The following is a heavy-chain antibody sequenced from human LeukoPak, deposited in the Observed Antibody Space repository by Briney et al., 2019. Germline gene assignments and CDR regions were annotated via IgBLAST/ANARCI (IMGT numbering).Heavy chain of an antibody. CDR2: ISWNSGSI. V-gene: IGHV3-9*01. CDR1: GFTFDDYA. Sequence: GGSLRLSCAASGFTFDDYAMHWVRLARGKGLEWVSGISWNSGSIDYSDSVKGRFTISGDNAKDSLHLQMNSLRAEDTAVYYCAELGITMIGGVWGKGTTVTISS. J-gene: IGHJ6*04. D-gene: IGHD3-10*02. CDR3: AELGITMIGGV.